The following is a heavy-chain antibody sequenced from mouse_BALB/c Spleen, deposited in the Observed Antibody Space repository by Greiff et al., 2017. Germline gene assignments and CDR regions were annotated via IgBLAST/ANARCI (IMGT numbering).Heavy chain of an antibody. CDR1: GFTFSSYW. Sequence: EVQRVESGGGLVQPGGSMKLSCVASGFTFSSYWMSWVRQSPEKGLEWVAEIRLKSDNYATHYAESVKGKFTISRDDSKSRLYLQMNSLRAEDTGIYYCTRDYYAMDYWGQGTSVTVSS. J-gene: IGHJ4*01. CDR3: TRDYYAMDY. CDR2: IRLKSDNYAT. V-gene: IGHV6-6*02.